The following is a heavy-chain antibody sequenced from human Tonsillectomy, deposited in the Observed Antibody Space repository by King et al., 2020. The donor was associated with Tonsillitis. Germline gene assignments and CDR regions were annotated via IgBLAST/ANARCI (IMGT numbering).Heavy chain of an antibody. CDR1: GGSMSTYY. Sequence: LQLQESGPGLVKPSETLSLTCTVSGGSMSTYYWSWIRQPPGKGLECIGYIYYSGSTNYNPSLKSRVTISIDTSKNQFSLKLSSVTAADTAVYYCARGGWYRDYWAREPWSPSPQ. D-gene: IGHD6-19*01. V-gene: IGHV4-59*01. CDR2: IYYSGST. CDR3: ARGGWYRDY. J-gene: IGHJ4*02.